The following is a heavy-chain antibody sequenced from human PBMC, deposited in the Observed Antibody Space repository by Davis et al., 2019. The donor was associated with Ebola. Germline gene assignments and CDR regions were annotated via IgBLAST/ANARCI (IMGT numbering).Heavy chain of an antibody. CDR1: GGTFSTYA. CDR2: VNPYSGHT. Sequence: AASVKVSCKASGGTFSTYAISWVRQASGQGLEWMGWVNPYSGHTGYVEKFKGRVTMTGDPSISTAYMELSSLTIDDTAVYYCARDITMVQGGWLDPWGQGTLVTVSS. CDR3: ARDITMVQGGWLDP. D-gene: IGHD3-10*01. V-gene: IGHV1-8*02. J-gene: IGHJ5*02.